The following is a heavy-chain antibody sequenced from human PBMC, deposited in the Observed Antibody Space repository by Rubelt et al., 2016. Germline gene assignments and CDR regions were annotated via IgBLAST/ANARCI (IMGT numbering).Heavy chain of an antibody. J-gene: IGHJ4*02. CDR2: INSDGSST. Sequence: EVQLVESGGGLVKPGGSLRLSCAASEFTFNTYAMNWVRQAPGKGLVWVSRINSDGSSTSYADSVKGRFTISRDNSKNTLYLQMSSLRAEDTAIYYCAKVVGYSGLRLFDYWGQGILVTVSS. CDR1: EFTFNTYA. CDR3: AKVVGYSGLRLFDY. V-gene: IGHV3-74*02. D-gene: IGHD1-26*01.